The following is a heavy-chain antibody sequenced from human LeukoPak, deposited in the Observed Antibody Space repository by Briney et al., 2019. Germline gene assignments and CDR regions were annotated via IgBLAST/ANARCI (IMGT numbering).Heavy chain of an antibody. CDR1: GYSINSGYF. V-gene: IGHV4-38-2*02. J-gene: IGHJ6*03. D-gene: IGHD6-19*01. Sequence: SETLSLTCTVSGYSINSGYFWGWVRQPPGKGPEWIGSIFHTGDVYYNPSLRSRVTLSIDTSRNQFSLKLSSVTAADTAVYYCARGGYSSGWYPAYYYYYMDVWGKGTTVTVSS. CDR3: ARGGYSSGWYPAYYYYYMDV. CDR2: IFHTGDV.